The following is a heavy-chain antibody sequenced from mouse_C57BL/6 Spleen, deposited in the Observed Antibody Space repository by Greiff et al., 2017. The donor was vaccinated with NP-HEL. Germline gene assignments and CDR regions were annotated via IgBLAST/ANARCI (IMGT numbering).Heavy chain of an antibody. D-gene: IGHD2-4*01. CDR1: GYTFTSYW. CDR3: ARRYYDYPDY. Sequence: QVQLQQPGAELVKPGASVKLSCKASGYTFTSYWMQWVKQRPGQGLEWIGEIDPSDSYTNYNQKFKGKATLTGDTSSSTAYMQLSSLTSEDSAVYYCARRYYDYPDYWGQGTTLTVSS. V-gene: IGHV1-50*01. J-gene: IGHJ2*01. CDR2: IDPSDSYT.